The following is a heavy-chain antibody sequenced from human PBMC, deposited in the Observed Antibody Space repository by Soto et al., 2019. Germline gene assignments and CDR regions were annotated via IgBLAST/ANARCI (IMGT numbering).Heavy chain of an antibody. CDR2: LYSGGSA. V-gene: IGHV4-39*01. Sequence: SETLSLTCTVSGGTITSSNFYWGWVRQPPGKGLEWIGTLYSGGSAYYNASLKSRVAMSVDTSKSQFSLKVTSVTAADTAVYYCVKRSPGTMLDNWGQGTLVTVSS. CDR3: VKRSPGTMLDN. CDR1: GGTITSSNFY. J-gene: IGHJ4*02.